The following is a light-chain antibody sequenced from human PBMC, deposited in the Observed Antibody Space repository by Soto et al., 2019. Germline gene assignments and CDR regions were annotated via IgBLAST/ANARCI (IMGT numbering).Light chain of an antibody. V-gene: IGKV3-20*01. CDR3: QQYGSSSWT. CDR2: AAS. J-gene: IGKJ1*01. Sequence: EIVLTQSPGTLSSSPGERATLSCRASQSVSSNYFAWYQQKPGQAPRLLIYAASSRATGIPDRFSGSGSGTHFTLTTSRLEPEDFAVYYCQQYGSSSWTFGQGTRVKI. CDR1: QSVSSNY.